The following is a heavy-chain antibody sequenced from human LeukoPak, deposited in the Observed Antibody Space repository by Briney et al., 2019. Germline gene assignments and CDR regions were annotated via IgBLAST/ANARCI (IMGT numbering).Heavy chain of an antibody. CDR2: VTSSSRTI. CDR1: GFTFSSYS. Sequence: GGSLRLSCAASGFTFSSYSMNWVRQAPGKGPEWIAYVTSSSRTIYYADSVKGRFTISRDNAKSSLYLQLDSLRAEDTAVYYCARDLSGGNAYDYWGQGALVTVSS. CDR3: ARDLSGGNAYDY. D-gene: IGHD2-15*01. J-gene: IGHJ4*02. V-gene: IGHV3-48*01.